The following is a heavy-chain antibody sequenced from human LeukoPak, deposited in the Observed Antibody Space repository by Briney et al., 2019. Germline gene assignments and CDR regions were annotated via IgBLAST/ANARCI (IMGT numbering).Heavy chain of an antibody. Sequence: PGRSLRLSCAASGFTFSSYGMHWVRQAPGKGLEWVAVISYDGSNKYYADSVKGRFTISRDNSKNTLYLQMNSLRAEDTAVYYCARVLPLCSGGSCYSYFVDYYYMDVWGKGTTVTISS. CDR1: GFTFSSYG. V-gene: IGHV3-30*03. CDR2: ISYDGSNK. CDR3: ARVLPLCSGGSCYSYFVDYYYMDV. D-gene: IGHD2-15*01. J-gene: IGHJ6*03.